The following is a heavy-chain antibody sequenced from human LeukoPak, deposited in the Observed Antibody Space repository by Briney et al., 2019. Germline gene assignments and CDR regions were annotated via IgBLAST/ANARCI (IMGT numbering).Heavy chain of an antibody. V-gene: IGHV3-30*02. J-gene: IGHJ6*02. D-gene: IGHD4-17*01. Sequence: GGSLRLSCAASGFTFSSYGMHWVRQAPGKGLEWVAFIRYDGSNKYYADSVKGRFTISRDNSKNTLYLQMNSLRAGDTAVYYCAKDRDDYGDFYGMDVWGQGTTVTVSS. CDR2: IRYDGSNK. CDR1: GFTFSSYG. CDR3: AKDRDDYGDFYGMDV.